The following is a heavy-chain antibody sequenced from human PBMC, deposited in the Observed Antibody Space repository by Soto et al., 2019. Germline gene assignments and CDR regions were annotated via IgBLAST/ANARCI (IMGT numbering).Heavy chain of an antibody. CDR2: IWYDGSNK. CDR1: GFTFSSYG. CDR3: ARERYYYDSSGTPGPFDY. V-gene: IGHV3-33*01. J-gene: IGHJ4*02. Sequence: QVQLVESGGGVVQPGRSLRLSCAASGFTFSSYGMHWVRQAPGKGLEWVAVIWYDGSNKYYADSVKGRFTISRDNSKNTLYLQMNSLRAEDTAVYYCARERYYYDSSGTPGPFDYWGQGTRVTVSS. D-gene: IGHD3-22*01.